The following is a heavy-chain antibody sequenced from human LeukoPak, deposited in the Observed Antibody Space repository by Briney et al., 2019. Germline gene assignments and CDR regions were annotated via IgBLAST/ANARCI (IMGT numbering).Heavy chain of an antibody. Sequence: PGGSLRLSCAASGFTFSSYEMNWVRQPPGKGLEWMGEINHSGGTNYNPSLKSRVNISVDTSKKQFSLKLSSVTAADTAVYYCAKGGLPAAGTRYNWFDPWGQGTLVTVSS. CDR1: GFTFSSYE. J-gene: IGHJ5*02. D-gene: IGHD6-13*01. CDR3: AKGGLPAAGTRYNWFDP. CDR2: INHSGGT. V-gene: IGHV4-34*01.